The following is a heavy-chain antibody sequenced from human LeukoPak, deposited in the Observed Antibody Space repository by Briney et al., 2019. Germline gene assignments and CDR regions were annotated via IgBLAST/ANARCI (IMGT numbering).Heavy chain of an antibody. J-gene: IGHJ3*02. CDR3: TTDRVRYFGWFEDAFDI. Sequence: PGGSLRLSCAASGFTFSNAWMSWVRQAPGKGLEWVGRIKSKTDGGTTDYAAPVKGRFTISRDDSKNTLYLQMNSLKTEDTAVYYCTTDRVRYFGWFEDAFDIWGQGTMVTVSS. V-gene: IGHV3-15*01. D-gene: IGHD3-9*01. CDR1: GFTFSNAW. CDR2: IKSKTDGGTT.